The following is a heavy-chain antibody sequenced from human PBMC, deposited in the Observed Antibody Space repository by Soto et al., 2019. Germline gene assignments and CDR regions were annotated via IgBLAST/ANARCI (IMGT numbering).Heavy chain of an antibody. CDR3: ARDSRTPSYYDFWSGYPGYYYYGMDV. V-gene: IGHV3-21*01. CDR2: IRSSSSYI. Sequence: LRLSCAASGFTFSTYSMNWVRQAPGKGLEWVSSIRSSSSYIYYADSVKGRFTISRDNAKDSLYLQMNSLRAEDTAVYYCARDSRTPSYYDFWSGYPGYYYYGMDVWGQGTTVTVSS. CDR1: GFTFSTYS. J-gene: IGHJ6*02. D-gene: IGHD3-3*01.